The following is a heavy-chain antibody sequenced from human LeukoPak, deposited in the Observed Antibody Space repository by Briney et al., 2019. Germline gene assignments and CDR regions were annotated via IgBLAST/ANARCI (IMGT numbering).Heavy chain of an antibody. CDR1: GGSISSSSYY. D-gene: IGHD3-16*01. J-gene: IGHJ4*02. CDR2: IYYSGST. Sequence: SETLSLTCTVSGGSISSSSYYWGWIRQPPGKGLEWIGSIYYSGSTYYNPSLKSRVTISVDTSKNQFSLKLSSVTAADTAVYYCARAPPGPIWGFDYWGQGTLVTVSS. V-gene: IGHV4-39*07. CDR3: ARAPPGPIWGFDY.